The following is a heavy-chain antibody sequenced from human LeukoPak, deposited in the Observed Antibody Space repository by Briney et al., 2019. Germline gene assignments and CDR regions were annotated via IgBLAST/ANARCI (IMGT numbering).Heavy chain of an antibody. CDR1: GGSISGSY. Sequence: SETLSLTCSVSGGSISGSYWNWIRQPPGKGLEWIGYVSYSGSTNYNPSLKSRVTISVDTSKNQCSLKLSSVTAADTAVYYCATPIRGGWYGYWGQGTLVTVSS. V-gene: IGHV4-59*01. CDR3: ATPIRGGWYGY. CDR2: VSYSGST. D-gene: IGHD6-19*01. J-gene: IGHJ4*02.